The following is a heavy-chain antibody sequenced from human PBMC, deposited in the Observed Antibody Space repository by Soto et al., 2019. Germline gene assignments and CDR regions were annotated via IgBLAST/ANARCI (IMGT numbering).Heavy chain of an antibody. V-gene: IGHV3-30-3*01. J-gene: IGHJ4*02. D-gene: IGHD3-10*01. CDR2: ISSDGSNK. CDR3: ARDDEVGSDCDLGY. CDR1: GFTFSSHA. Sequence: QVQLVESGGGVVQPGRSLRLSCAVSGFTFSSHAMHWVRQAPGKGLEWVTLISSDGSNKYYTDSVKGRFTTSRDNSKNTTYVQMSSVGVEDTVVYYCARDDEVGSDCDLGYWGQGALVTVSS.